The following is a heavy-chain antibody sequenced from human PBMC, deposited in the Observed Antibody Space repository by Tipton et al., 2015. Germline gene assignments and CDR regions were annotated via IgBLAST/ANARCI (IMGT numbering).Heavy chain of an antibody. J-gene: IGHJ4*02. V-gene: IGHV4-61*01. CDR3: ARADWII. CDR1: GGSVSSGTSYH. Sequence: TLSLTCTVSGGSVSSGTSYHWSWIRQPPGEGLEWIGEVNDSGSTNYNPSLKTRVTISGDTSKIQFSLERNSVTAADTAVYYCARADWIIWGQGPLVPVSS. CDR2: VNDSGST. D-gene: IGHD3/OR15-3a*01.